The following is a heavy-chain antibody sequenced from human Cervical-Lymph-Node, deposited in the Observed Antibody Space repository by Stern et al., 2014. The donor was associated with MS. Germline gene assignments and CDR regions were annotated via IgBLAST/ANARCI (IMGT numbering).Heavy chain of an antibody. CDR2: IDWDDDK. D-gene: IGHD1-26*01. V-gene: IGHV2-70*01. CDR3: ARQWERTGDAFDI. Sequence: QVTLRESGPALVKPTQTLTLTCTFSGFSLSTSGMCVSWIRQPPGKALEWLALIDWDDDKYYSTSMKTMLTISKDTSKNQVVLTMTNMDPVDTATYYCARQWERTGDAFDIWGQGTMVTVSS. CDR1: GFSLSTSGMC. J-gene: IGHJ3*02.